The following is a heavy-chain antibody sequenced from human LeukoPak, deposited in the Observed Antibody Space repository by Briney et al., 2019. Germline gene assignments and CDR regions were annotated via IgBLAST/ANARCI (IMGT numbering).Heavy chain of an antibody. CDR3: ARSIGFSGWPYFDY. J-gene: IGHJ4*02. CDR1: GGSISSYY. D-gene: IGHD6-19*01. Sequence: SETLSLTCTVSGGSISSYYWSWIRQPPGKGLEWIGYIYYSGSTNYNPSLKSRVTISVDTSKNQFSLKLSSVTAADTAVYYCARSIGFSGWPYFDYWGQGTLVTVSS. V-gene: IGHV4-59*08. CDR2: IYYSGST.